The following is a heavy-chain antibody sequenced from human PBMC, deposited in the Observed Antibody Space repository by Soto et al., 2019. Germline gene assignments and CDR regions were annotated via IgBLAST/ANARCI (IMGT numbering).Heavy chain of an antibody. Sequence: PSETLSLTCAVYGGSFSGYYWSWIRQPPGKGLEWIGEINHSGSTNCNPSLKSRVTISVDTSKNQFSLKLSSVTAADTAVYYCARRGGSSWYGNWFDPWGQGTLVTVSS. V-gene: IGHV4-34*01. D-gene: IGHD6-13*01. J-gene: IGHJ5*02. CDR1: GGSFSGYY. CDR2: INHSGST. CDR3: ARRGGSSWYGNWFDP.